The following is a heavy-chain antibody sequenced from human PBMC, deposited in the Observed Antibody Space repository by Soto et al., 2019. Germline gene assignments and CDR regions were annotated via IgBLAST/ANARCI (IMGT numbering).Heavy chain of an antibody. V-gene: IGHV4-31*03. Sequence: SETLSLTCTVSGGSISSGGYYWSWIRQHPGKGLEWIGYIYYSGSTYYNPSLESRVTISVDTSKNQFSLKLSSVTAADTAVYYCARRGYCSSTSCYAFDIWGQGTMVTVSS. J-gene: IGHJ3*02. D-gene: IGHD2-2*01. CDR1: GGSISSGGYY. CDR2: IYYSGST. CDR3: ARRGYCSSTSCYAFDI.